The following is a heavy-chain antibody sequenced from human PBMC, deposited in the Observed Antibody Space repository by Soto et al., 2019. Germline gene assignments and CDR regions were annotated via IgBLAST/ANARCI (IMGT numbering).Heavy chain of an antibody. CDR2: ISPYNGHT. CDR1: GYIFNGYG. D-gene: IGHD3-16*01. V-gene: IGHV1-18*04. CDR3: ARGGSVYHTGRGFAGAMDV. J-gene: IGHJ6*02. Sequence: QIQLVQSGGEVKKPGASVNLSCKASGYIFNGYGISWVRQAPGQGLEWMGWISPYNGHTEYSQSRRASHTATASTPTTTVYMELRSLRSGDTAVYYCARGGSVYHTGRGFAGAMDVWGQGTTVTVSS.